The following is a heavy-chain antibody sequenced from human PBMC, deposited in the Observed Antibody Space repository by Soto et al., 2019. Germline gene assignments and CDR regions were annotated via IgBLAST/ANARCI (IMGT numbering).Heavy chain of an antibody. D-gene: IGHD2-2*01. CDR2: IIPIFGTA. CDR1: GGTFSSYA. J-gene: IGHJ6*02. Sequence: QVQLVQSGAEVKKPGSSVKVSCKASGGTFSSYAISWVRQAPGQGLEWMGGIIPIFGTANYAQKFQGRVTITADESTSTAYMELSSLRSEDTAVYYCASPGGDIVVAYYGMDVWGQGTTVTVSS. CDR3: ASPGGDIVVAYYGMDV. V-gene: IGHV1-69*01.